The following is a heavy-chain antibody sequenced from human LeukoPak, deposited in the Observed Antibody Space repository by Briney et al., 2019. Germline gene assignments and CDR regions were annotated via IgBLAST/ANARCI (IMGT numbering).Heavy chain of an antibody. CDR3: ARGSREWTTVAEFDY. D-gene: IGHD4-17*01. V-gene: IGHV4-59*01. CDR1: GGSISNYY. CDR2: IYYSGST. Sequence: SETLSLTCTVSGGSISNYYWSWIRQPPGKGLEWIGYIYYSGSTNYNPSLKSRVTISVDTSKKQFSLKLNSVTAADTAVYYCARGSREWTTVAEFDYWGQGTLVTVSS. J-gene: IGHJ4*02.